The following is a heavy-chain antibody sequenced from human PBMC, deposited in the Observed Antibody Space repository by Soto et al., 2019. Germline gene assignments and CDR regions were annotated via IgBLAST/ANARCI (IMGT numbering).Heavy chain of an antibody. CDR2: IYLGDSDT. D-gene: IGHD3-22*01. V-gene: IGHV5-51*01. CDR1: GYSFTTSW. J-gene: IGHJ5*02. CDR3: ARLVGGLGGSGYRQNWFDP. Sequence: PGESLKISCKGSGYSFTTSWIGWVRQMPGKGLEWMGIIYLGDSDTKYSPSFEGQVTISADKSITTAYLQWSSLKASDTAIYYCARLVGGLGGSGYRQNWFDPWGQGTQVTVSS.